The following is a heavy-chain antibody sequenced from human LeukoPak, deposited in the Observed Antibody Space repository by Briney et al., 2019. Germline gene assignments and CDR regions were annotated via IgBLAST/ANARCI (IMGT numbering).Heavy chain of an antibody. J-gene: IGHJ4*02. V-gene: IGHV3-23*01. Sequence: PGGSLRLSCAASGFTFSNYAMTWVRQAPGKGLDWVSGISGDNERTYYADSEKGRFTISRDNSKSTVYLQMNSLRVEDTAIYFCAKLYRSAGRCYSNPFDYWGQGTLVTVSS. CDR3: AKLYRSAGRCYSNPFDY. CDR2: ISGDNERT. CDR1: GFTFSNYA. D-gene: IGHD2-15*01.